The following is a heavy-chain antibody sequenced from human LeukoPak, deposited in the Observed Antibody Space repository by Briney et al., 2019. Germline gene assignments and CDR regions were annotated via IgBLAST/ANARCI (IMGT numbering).Heavy chain of an antibody. D-gene: IGHD3-16*01. J-gene: IGHJ6*02. CDR3: ARGALNTWYGMDV. V-gene: IGHV4-61*08. CDR2: IYNIGST. CDR1: GGSISSGGYY. Sequence: SETLSLTCTVSGGSISSGGYYWSWIRQHPGKGLEWIGYIYNIGSTNYNPSLKSRVTISVDTSKNQFSLELSSVTAADTAVYYCARGALNTWYGMDVWGQGTTVTVSS.